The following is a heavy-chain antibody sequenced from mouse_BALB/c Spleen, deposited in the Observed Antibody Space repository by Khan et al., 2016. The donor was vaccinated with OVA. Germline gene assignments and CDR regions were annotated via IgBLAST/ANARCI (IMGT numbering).Heavy chain of an antibody. V-gene: IGHV3-2*02. CDR1: DYSITSGYA. J-gene: IGHJ2*01. CDR2: ISYSGGT. Sequence: EVKLEESGPGLVKPSQSLSLTCTVTDYSITSGYAWNWIRQFPGNKLEWMGYISYSGGTSYNPSLKSRISITRDTSKNQFFLQLNSVTTEDTATYYCARGNYYGYYFDYWGQGTPLTVSS. D-gene: IGHD1-1*01. CDR3: ARGNYYGYYFDY.